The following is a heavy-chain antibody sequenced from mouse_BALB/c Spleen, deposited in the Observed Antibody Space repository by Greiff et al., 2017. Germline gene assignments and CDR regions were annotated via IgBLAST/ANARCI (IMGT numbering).Heavy chain of an antibody. D-gene: IGHD3-1*01. Sequence: EVQGVESGGGLVQPGGSRKLSCAASGFTFSSFGMHWVRQAPEKGLEWVAYISSGSSTIYYADTVKGRFTISRDNPKNTLFLQMTSLRSEDTAMYYCARSGYLYYFDYWGQGTTLTVSS. J-gene: IGHJ2*01. V-gene: IGHV5-17*02. CDR3: ARSGYLYYFDY. CDR1: GFTFSSFG. CDR2: ISSGSSTI.